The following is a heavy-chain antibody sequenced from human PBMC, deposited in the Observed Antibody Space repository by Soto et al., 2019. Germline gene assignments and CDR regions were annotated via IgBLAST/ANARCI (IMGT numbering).Heavy chain of an antibody. CDR3: ARLYYVSGRPLMDV. V-gene: IGHV4-59*01. Sequence: SETLSLTCAVSGGSISSYYWPWVRQSPGKGLEWIGYIYSNGNTKYNPSLKSRVTISVDTPKNQFSLKVGSVNAEDTAVYYCARLYYVSGRPLMDVWGQGTTVTVSS. CDR2: IYSNGNT. D-gene: IGHD3-10*01. J-gene: IGHJ6*02. CDR1: GGSISSYY.